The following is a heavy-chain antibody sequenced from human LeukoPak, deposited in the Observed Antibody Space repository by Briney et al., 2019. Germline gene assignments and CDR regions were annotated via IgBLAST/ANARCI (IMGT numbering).Heavy chain of an antibody. CDR3: ARASSYFDY. V-gene: IGHV4-30-4*01. J-gene: IGHJ4*02. CDR2: INHSGSP. Sequence: PSETLSLTCTVSGGSISSGASDWGWIRQHPKRGLEGVGYINHSGSPYYNPSLGSRVTISVDTSKNQFSLKLSSVTAADTAVYYCARASSYFDYWGQGTLVTVSS. CDR1: GGSISSGASD.